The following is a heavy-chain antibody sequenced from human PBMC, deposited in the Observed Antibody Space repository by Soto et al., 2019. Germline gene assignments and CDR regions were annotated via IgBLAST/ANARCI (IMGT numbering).Heavy chain of an antibody. Sequence: GGSLRLSCAASGFTFSHAWISLVLQSPGKVLEWVGRIKGEADGGTTDYAAPVKGIITISRDHSKDTLYLHMNSLKSEDTAVYYCTTGLSNGYYNFDYWGQGT. D-gene: IGHD3-22*01. CDR3: TTGLSNGYYNFDY. CDR2: IKGEADGGTT. V-gene: IGHV3-15*01. CDR1: GFTFSHAW. J-gene: IGHJ4*02.